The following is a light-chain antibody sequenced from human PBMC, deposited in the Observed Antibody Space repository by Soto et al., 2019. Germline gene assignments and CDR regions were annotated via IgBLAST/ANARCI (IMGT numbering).Light chain of an antibody. J-gene: IGKJ1*01. CDR2: DSS. Sequence: EIVLTQSPATLSLSPRERATLSCRASQSVSRYLAWWQHKPCQAPLLLIYDSSNRATGFPARFSGSESATDFTLTISILQAEDVEVYYCLQYYGPPQTFGQGTKVEIK. CDR1: QSVSRY. V-gene: IGKV3-11*01. CDR3: LQYYGPPQT.